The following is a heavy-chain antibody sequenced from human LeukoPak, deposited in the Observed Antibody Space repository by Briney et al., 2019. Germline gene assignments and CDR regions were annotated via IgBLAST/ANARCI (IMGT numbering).Heavy chain of an antibody. J-gene: IGHJ4*02. CDR3: AKVMDRDIVATIRLGSQYYFDY. Sequence: GGSLRLSCAASGFTFSSYSMNWVRQAPGKGLEWVSSISSSSSYIYYADSVKGRFTISRDNAKNSLYLQMNSLRAEDTAVYHCAKVMDRDIVATIRLGSQYYFDYWGQGTLVTVSS. V-gene: IGHV3-21*01. D-gene: IGHD5-12*01. CDR2: ISSSSSYI. CDR1: GFTFSSYS.